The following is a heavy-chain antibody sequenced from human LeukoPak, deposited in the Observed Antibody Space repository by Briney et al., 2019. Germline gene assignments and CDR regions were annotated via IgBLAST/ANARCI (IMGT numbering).Heavy chain of an antibody. CDR2: INGNGAAT. CDR1: GFTFNNYA. Sequence: PGGSLRLSCVASGFTFNNYAMHWVRQAPGKGLEWVSTINGNGAATYYADSFKGRFLISRDDSKSTVHLRMNKLRVEDSGLYYCANGLAASGNFLLRDYYYFIDVWGKGTTVIVS. D-gene: IGHD1-26*01. J-gene: IGHJ6*03. CDR3: ANGLAASGNFLLRDYYYFIDV. V-gene: IGHV3-23*01.